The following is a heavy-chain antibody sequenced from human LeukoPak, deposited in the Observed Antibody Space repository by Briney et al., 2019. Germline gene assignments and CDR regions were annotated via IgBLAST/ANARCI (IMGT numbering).Heavy chain of an antibody. J-gene: IGHJ4*02. CDR2: IYFSGST. Sequence: SETLSLTCAVYGGSFSGYYWGWIRQPPGKGLEWIGSIYFSGSTYYNPSLKSRVTISIDTSKNQFFLRLSSVTAADTAMYYCAREYGKIDPTFDHWGQGTLVTVSS. V-gene: IGHV4-34*01. CDR1: GGSFSGYY. CDR3: AREYGKIDPTFDH. D-gene: IGHD2/OR15-2a*01.